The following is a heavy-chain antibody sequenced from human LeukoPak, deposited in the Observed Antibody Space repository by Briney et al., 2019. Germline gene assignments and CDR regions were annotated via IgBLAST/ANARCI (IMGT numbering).Heavy chain of an antibody. V-gene: IGHV3-23*01. Sequence: GGSLRLSCAASGFTFSSSAMSWVRQAPGKGLEWVSSISGSGSGGSTYYADSVKGRFTISRDNSENTLYLQMNSLRAEDTAVYYCAKSGYNRFDYWGQGTLVTVSS. CDR1: GFTFSSSA. CDR2: ISGSGSGGST. J-gene: IGHJ4*02. D-gene: IGHD5-24*01. CDR3: AKSGYNRFDY.